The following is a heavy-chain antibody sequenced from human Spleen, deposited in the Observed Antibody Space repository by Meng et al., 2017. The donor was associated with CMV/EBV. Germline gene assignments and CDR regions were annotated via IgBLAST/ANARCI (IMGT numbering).Heavy chain of an antibody. V-gene: IGHV3-20*04. D-gene: IGHD3-16*01. CDR1: GFTFDGYG. J-gene: IGHJ3*02. CDR3: VTDQDRSGGI. CDR2: INWSDGST. Sequence: GESLKISCAASGFTFDGYGMSWVRQAPGKGLEWVSGINWSDGSTGYADSVKGRFTISRDNAKNSLYLQMNNLRAEDTAVYYCVTDQDRSGGIWGQGTMVTVSS.